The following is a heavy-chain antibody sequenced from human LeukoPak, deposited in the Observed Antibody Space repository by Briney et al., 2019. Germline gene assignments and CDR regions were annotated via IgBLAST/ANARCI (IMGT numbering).Heavy chain of an antibody. CDR3: ARVWVEMATIGAFDI. V-gene: IGHV3-66*01. CDR2: IYSGGGT. J-gene: IGHJ3*02. D-gene: IGHD5-24*01. Sequence: HPGGSLRLSCAASGFTVSTNYMTWVRQAPGKGLEWVSVIYSGGGTYYADSVKGRFTISRDSSKNTLYLQMNSLRAEDTAAYYCARVWVEMATIGAFDIWGQGTMVTVSS. CDR1: GFTVSTNY.